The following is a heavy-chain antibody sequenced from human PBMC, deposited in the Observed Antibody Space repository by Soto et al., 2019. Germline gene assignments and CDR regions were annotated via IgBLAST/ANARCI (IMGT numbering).Heavy chain of an antibody. CDR3: ARGEYFYDSSGFFVGLGFDI. D-gene: IGHD3-22*01. V-gene: IGHV4-31*03. CDR2: IYDSGST. J-gene: IGHJ3*02. Sequence: SETLSLTCTFSGGSISSGAYYWSWIRQHPGKGLEWIGYIYDSGSTYYNPSLKSRVTISVDTSKNHFSLKLSSVTAADTAVYYCARGEYFYDSSGFFVGLGFDIWGQGTMVT. CDR1: GGSISSGAYY.